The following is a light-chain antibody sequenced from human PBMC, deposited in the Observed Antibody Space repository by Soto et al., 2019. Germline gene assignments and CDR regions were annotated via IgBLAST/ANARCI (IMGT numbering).Light chain of an antibody. CDR2: STN. Sequence: QTVVTQEPSFSVSPGGTVTLTCGLRSGSVSTSYYPSWYQQTPGQAPRTLIYSTNTRSSGVPDRFSGSILGNKAALTITGAQADDESDYYCVLYMGSGIGVFGGGTKLTVL. V-gene: IGLV8-61*01. CDR3: VLYMGSGIGV. CDR1: SGSVSTSYY. J-gene: IGLJ3*02.